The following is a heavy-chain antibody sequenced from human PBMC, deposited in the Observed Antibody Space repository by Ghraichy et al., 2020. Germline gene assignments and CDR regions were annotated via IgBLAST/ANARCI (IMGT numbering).Heavy chain of an antibody. CDR2: TYYRSKWYN. CDR3: ARERDYHDSSGYPQPLDY. Sequence: SLTCAISGDSVSSNSAAWNWIRQSPSRGLEWLGRTYYRSKWYNDYAVSVKSRITINPDTSKNQFSLQLNSVTPEDTAVYYCARERDYHDSSGYPQPLDYWGQGTLVTVSS. D-gene: IGHD3-22*01. V-gene: IGHV6-1*01. J-gene: IGHJ4*02. CDR1: GDSVSSNSAA.